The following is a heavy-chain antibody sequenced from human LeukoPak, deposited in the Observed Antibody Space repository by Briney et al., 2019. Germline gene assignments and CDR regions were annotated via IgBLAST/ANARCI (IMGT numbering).Heavy chain of an antibody. Sequence: MGIIYPGDSDTRYSPSFQGQVTISADKSISTAYLQWSSLKASDTAMYYCARSQYQFYGMDVWGQGTTVTVSS. V-gene: IGHV5-51*01. CDR3: ARSQYQFYGMDV. J-gene: IGHJ6*02. CDR2: IYPGDSDT. D-gene: IGHD2-2*01.